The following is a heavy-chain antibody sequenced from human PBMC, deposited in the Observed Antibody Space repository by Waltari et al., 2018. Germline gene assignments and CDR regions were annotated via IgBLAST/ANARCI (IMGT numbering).Heavy chain of an antibody. CDR1: GFIFGNVW. CDR2: INDDGSTI. V-gene: IGHV3-74*01. Sequence: EVHLVESGGGSVQPGGSLRLSCAASGFIFGNVWKHWVRQVPGKGLVWVSLINDDGSTISYAGSVKGRFTISRDNAKNTFYLQMDSLGVEDTAVYYCTRTLVGPYPFENWGQGTLVTVSS. D-gene: IGHD1-26*01. J-gene: IGHJ4*02. CDR3: TRTLVGPYPFEN.